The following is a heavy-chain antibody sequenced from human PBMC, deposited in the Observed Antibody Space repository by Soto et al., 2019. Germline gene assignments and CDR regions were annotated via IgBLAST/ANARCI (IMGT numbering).Heavy chain of an antibody. CDR2: IIPRSGAT. Sequence: QLQLVQSGAEVKKPGSSVNVSCKASGVTFSSHAISWVRQAPGQGLEWMGGIIPRSGATRYAQNFQGRLTIGAVDSTTTAYMELSSLRSEDTAVYSCARDPALRIVGPTYGMDLWGQGTTVTVSS. D-gene: IGHD1-26*01. V-gene: IGHV1-69*01. CDR3: ARDPALRIVGPTYGMDL. CDR1: GVTFSSHA. J-gene: IGHJ6*02.